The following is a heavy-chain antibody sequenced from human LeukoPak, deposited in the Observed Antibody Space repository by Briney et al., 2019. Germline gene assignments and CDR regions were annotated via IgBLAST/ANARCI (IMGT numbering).Heavy chain of an antibody. Sequence: SPTLSLTRTVSGGSISSGGYYWSWIRQHPGKGLEWLGYIYYSGSTYYNPALKSRVTISVDTSKNQFSLKLSSVTAADTAVYYCARESITMIVVVSAPHDAFDIWGQGTMVTVSS. CDR1: GGSISSGGYY. V-gene: IGHV4-31*03. J-gene: IGHJ3*02. CDR2: IYYSGST. D-gene: IGHD3-22*01. CDR3: ARESITMIVVVSAPHDAFDI.